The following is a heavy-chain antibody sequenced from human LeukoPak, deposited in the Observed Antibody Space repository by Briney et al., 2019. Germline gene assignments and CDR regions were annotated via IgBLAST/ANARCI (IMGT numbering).Heavy chain of an antibody. Sequence: PSETLSLTCTVSGGSISSGGYYWSWIRQHPGKGLEWIGYIYYSGSTYYNPSLKSRDTISVDTSKNQFSLKLSSVTAADTAVYYCARTYYYDGSGYYFQPNFDLWGRGTLVTVSS. V-gene: IGHV4-30-4*08. D-gene: IGHD3-22*01. CDR3: ARTYYYDGSGYYFQPNFDL. J-gene: IGHJ2*01. CDR1: GGSISSGGYY. CDR2: IYYSGST.